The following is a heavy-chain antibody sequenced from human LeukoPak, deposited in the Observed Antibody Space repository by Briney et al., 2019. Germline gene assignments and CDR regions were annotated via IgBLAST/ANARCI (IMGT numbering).Heavy chain of an antibody. D-gene: IGHD2-2*01. V-gene: IGHV3-7*01. J-gene: IGHJ4*02. CDR1: GFTFSTYW. Sequence: PGGSLRLSCAASGFTFSTYWMSWVRQAPGKGLEWVANIKKDGSENYYVDSVKGRFTISRDNAKNSLYLQMNSLRAEDTAMYYCASTRCTSTSCYLPILDWGQGILVTVSS. CDR2: IKKDGSEN. CDR3: ASTRCTSTSCYLPILD.